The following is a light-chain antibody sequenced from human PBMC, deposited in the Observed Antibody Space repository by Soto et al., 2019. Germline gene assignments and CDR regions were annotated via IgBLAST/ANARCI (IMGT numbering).Light chain of an antibody. CDR2: DDN. CDR1: NIGSKS. CDR3: QVWHSGVDWV. J-gene: IGLJ2*01. V-gene: IGLV3-21*02. Sequence: SYELTQPPSVSVAPGQTARITCGGDNIGSKSVPWYQQKPGQAPFLVVYDDNDRPSGIPERFSGSDSGNTATLTISRVEAGDEADYYCQVWHSGVDWVFGGGTKLTVL.